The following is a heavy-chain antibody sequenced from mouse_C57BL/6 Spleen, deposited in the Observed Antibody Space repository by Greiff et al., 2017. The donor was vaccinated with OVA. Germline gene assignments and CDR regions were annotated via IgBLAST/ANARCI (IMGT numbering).Heavy chain of an antibody. CDR1: GYTFTSYW. J-gene: IGHJ4*01. Sequence: QVQLQQPGAELVKPGASVKLSCKASGYTFTSYWMHWVKQRPGQGLEWIGMIHPNSGSTNYNEKFKSKATLTVDKSSSTAYMQLSSLTSEDSAVYYGAREGGYGSSYEAMDYWGQGTSVTVSS. D-gene: IGHD1-1*01. V-gene: IGHV1-64*01. CDR2: IHPNSGST. CDR3: AREGGYGSSYEAMDY.